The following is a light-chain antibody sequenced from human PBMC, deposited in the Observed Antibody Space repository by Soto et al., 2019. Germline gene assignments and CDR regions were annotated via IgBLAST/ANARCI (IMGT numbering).Light chain of an antibody. V-gene: IGLV2-14*01. CDR1: SSDIGSYNY. CDR3: ISSRGSDTSYV. J-gene: IGLJ1*01. CDR2: EVR. Sequence: SVLTQPASVSGSPGQSITISCTGTSSDIGSYNYVAWYQQFPSNTPKLIIYEVRNLPSGVSFRFSGSKSGNTASLTISGLQAEDEADYYCISSRGSDTSYVFGTGTKVTVL.